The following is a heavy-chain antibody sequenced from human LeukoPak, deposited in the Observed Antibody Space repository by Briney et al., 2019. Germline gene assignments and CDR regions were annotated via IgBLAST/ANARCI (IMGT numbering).Heavy chain of an antibody. D-gene: IGHD3-22*01. J-gene: IGHJ4*02. Sequence: GGSLRLSCAASGFTFSSYWMSWVRQAPGKGLEWVANIKPDGSEKYYVDSVKGRFTISRDNAKNSLYLQMNSLRAEDTAVYYCARVGNYDSSGYDYWGQGTLVTVSS. CDR3: ARVGNYDSSGYDY. CDR1: GFTFSSYW. CDR2: IKPDGSEK. V-gene: IGHV3-7*01.